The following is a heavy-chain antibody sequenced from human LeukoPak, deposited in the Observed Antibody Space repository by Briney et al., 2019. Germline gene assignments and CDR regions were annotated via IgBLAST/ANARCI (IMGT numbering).Heavy chain of an antibody. J-gene: IGHJ4*02. V-gene: IGHV4-34*01. D-gene: IGHD3-10*01. CDR1: GGPFSGYF. CDR3: ARRYYYNLGSFPFDF. Sequence: PSETLSLTCAVSGGPFSGYFWCWIRQSSGKGLEWIGEIHNSGTTNYNPSLNSRVTISEDTSKNQFYLNLSSVTAADTAVYYCARRYYYNLGSFPFDFWGQGTLVTVSS. CDR2: IHNSGTT.